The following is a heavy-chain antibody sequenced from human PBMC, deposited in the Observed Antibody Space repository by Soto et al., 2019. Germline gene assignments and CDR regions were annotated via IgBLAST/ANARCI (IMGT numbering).Heavy chain of an antibody. V-gene: IGHV4-34*01. CDR1: GGSLNGFQ. CDR2: IDHGGSA. CDR3: AREVPGTDYYYMDV. D-gene: IGHD3-10*01. Sequence: QVHLQQWGAGLVRPSETLFLTCAVYGGSLNGFQWSWIRQAPGKRLEWIGQIDHGGSANYNTSIKSRVILSVDSSKSQLSLTVTSVTAADSAVYYCAREVPGTDYYYMDVWGKGTTVTVSS. J-gene: IGHJ6*03.